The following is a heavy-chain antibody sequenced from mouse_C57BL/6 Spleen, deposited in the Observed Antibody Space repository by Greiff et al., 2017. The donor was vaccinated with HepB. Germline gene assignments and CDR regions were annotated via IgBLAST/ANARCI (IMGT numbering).Heavy chain of an antibody. CDR2: ISDGGSYT. J-gene: IGHJ2*01. CDR1: GFTFSSYA. Sequence: EVQLQESGGGLVKPGGSLKLSCAASGFTFSSYAMSWVRQTPEKRLEWVATISDGGSYTYYPDNVKGRFTISRDNAKNNLYLQMSHLKSEDTAMYYCARDRDYVNFDYWGQGTTLTVSS. CDR3: ARDRDYVNFDY. V-gene: IGHV5-4*01. D-gene: IGHD2-4*01.